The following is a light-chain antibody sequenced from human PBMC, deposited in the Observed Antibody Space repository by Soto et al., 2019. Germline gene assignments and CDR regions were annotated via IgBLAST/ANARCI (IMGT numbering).Light chain of an antibody. Sequence: QPVLTQSPSASASLGASVKLTCTLSSGHSSYAIAWHQQQPEKGPRYLMKLNSDGSPSKGDGIPDRFSGSSSGAERYLTISSLQSEDEADYYCQTWGTGIVVFCGGTKLTVL. J-gene: IGLJ2*01. CDR1: SGHSSYA. V-gene: IGLV4-69*01. CDR3: QTWGTGIVV. CDR2: LNSDGSP.